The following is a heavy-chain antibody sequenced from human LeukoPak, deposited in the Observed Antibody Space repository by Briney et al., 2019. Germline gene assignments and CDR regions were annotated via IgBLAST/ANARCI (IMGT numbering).Heavy chain of an antibody. CDR1: GYTLTELS. V-gene: IGHV1-24*01. Sequence: ASVKVSCKVSGYTLTELSMHWVRQAPGKGLEWMGGFDPEDGETIYAQKFQGRVTMTEDTSTDTAYMELSSLRSEDTAVYYCATAPYGSGSNDAFDIWGQGTMVTVSS. D-gene: IGHD3-10*01. CDR2: FDPEDGET. J-gene: IGHJ3*02. CDR3: ATAPYGSGSNDAFDI.